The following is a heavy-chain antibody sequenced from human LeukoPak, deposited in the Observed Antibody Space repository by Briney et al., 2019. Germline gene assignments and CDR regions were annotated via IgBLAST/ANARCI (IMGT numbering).Heavy chain of an antibody. V-gene: IGHV4-61*01. CDR3: ARGSGWNAFDI. D-gene: IGHD6-19*01. Sequence: SETLSLTCTVSGGSFSSGNYYWSWIRQSPGKGLEWIGYISCSGSTNYNPSLKSRVTISVDTSKNQFSLKLSSVTAADTAVYYCARGSGWNAFDIWGQGTRVTVSS. CDR2: ISCSGST. CDR1: GGSFSSGNYY. J-gene: IGHJ3*02.